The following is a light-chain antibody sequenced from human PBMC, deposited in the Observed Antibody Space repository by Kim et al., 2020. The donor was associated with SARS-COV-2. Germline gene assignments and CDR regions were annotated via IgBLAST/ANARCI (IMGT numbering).Light chain of an antibody. CDR1: SSNIGAGYD. CDR2: GNS. CDR3: QSYDSSLSGVV. J-gene: IGLJ2*01. V-gene: IGLV1-40*01. Sequence: RVTISCTGSSSNIGAGYDVHWYQQLPGTAPKLLIYGNSNRPSGVPDRFSGSKSGTAASLAITGLQAVDEADYYCQSYDSSLSGVVFGGGTQLTVL.